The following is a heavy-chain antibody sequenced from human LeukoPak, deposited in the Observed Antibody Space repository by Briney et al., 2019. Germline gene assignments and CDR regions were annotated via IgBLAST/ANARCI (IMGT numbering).Heavy chain of an antibody. CDR2: IYSGGST. J-gene: IGHJ4*02. V-gene: IGHV3-53*01. D-gene: IGHD1-26*01. Sequence: LSLTCTVSGGSISSGGYYWSWIRQAPGKGLEWVSVIYSGGSTYYADSVKGRFTISRDNSKNTLYLQMNSLRAEDTAVYYCASQWELTDWGQGTLVTVSS. CDR3: ASQWELTD. CDR1: GGSISSGGYY.